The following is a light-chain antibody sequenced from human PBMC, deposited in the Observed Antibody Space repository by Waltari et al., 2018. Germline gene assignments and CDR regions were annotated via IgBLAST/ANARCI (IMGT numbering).Light chain of an antibody. CDR2: GNT. J-gene: IGLJ3*02. V-gene: IGLV1-40*01. CDR1: SSTSGAGYA. CDR3: QSFDSSLSASV. Sequence: QSVLTQPPSMSGAPGQKVTIPCTGGSSTSGAGYAVHWYQQFPGTAPKRLIFGNTNRPAGVPGRFSGSRSGTSASLAIAGLQSEDEAVYYCQSFDSSLSASVFGGGTKLTVL.